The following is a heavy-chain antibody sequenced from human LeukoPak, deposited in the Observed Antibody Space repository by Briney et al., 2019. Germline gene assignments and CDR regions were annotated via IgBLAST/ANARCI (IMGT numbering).Heavy chain of an antibody. Sequence: SQTLSLTCTVSGGSISSGGYYWSWIRQHPGKGLEWIGYIYYSVSTYYNPSLKSRVTISVDTSKNQFSLKLSSVTAADTAVYYCARFIYGSGRLANEPTNYYFDYWGQGTLVTVSS. D-gene: IGHD3-10*01. V-gene: IGHV4-31*03. CDR2: IYYSVST. CDR3: ARFIYGSGRLANEPTNYYFDY. CDR1: GGSISSGGYY. J-gene: IGHJ4*02.